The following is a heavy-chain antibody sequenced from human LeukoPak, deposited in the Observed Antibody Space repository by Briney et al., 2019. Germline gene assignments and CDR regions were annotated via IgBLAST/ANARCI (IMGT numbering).Heavy chain of an antibody. V-gene: IGHV1-24*01. Sequence: ASVKVSCKVSGYTLTELSISMHWVRQTHGEGLEWMGGFDPEDGEKIYAQKFQGRLTMTEDTSTDTAYMELNSLTSEDTAVYYCVTAPKIRTRVDYWRQGTLVTVSS. J-gene: IGHJ4*02. CDR3: VTAPKIRTRVDY. CDR1: GYTLTELSIS. CDR2: FDPEDGEK. D-gene: IGHD2-2*01.